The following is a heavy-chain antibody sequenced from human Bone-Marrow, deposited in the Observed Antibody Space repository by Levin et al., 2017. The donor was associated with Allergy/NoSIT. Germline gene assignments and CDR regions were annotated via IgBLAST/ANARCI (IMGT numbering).Heavy chain of an antibody. V-gene: IGHV5-51*01. J-gene: IGHJ3*01. D-gene: IGHD3-9*01. Sequence: GGSLRLSCKASGHKFINYWLVWVRQTPGQGLEWMGSIYSGDSDTRFNPSFRGRVAISIDTSVDTAYLQWRSLRASDTAMYYCARQFSRGAIAFDLWGQGTVVTVSS. CDR3: ARQFSRGAIAFDL. CDR2: IYSGDSDT. CDR1: GHKFINYW.